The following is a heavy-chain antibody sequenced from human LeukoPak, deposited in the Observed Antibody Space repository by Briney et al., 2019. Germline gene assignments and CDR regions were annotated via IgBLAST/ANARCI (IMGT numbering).Heavy chain of an antibody. J-gene: IGHJ1*01. CDR1: GFTFSSYG. Sequence: PGGSLRLSCAASGFTFSSYGMHWVRQAPGKGLEWVAVIWYDGSNKYYADSVKGRFTISRDNSKNTLYLQMNSLRAEDTAVYYCASDAEWRVPNAEYFQHWGQGTLVTVSS. CDR3: ASDAEWRVPNAEYFQH. V-gene: IGHV3-33*01. D-gene: IGHD3-3*01. CDR2: IWYDGSNK.